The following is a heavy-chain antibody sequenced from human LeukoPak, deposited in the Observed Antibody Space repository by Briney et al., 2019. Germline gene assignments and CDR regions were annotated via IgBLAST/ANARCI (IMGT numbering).Heavy chain of an antibody. Sequence: GGSLRLSCAASGFTFSSYSMNWVRQAPGKGLEWVSYISASGSTQFYADSVKGRFTISRDNAKNSLYLQMNSLRAEDTAVYYCARDLYTVTTIYFDYWGQGTLVTVSS. CDR1: GFTFSSYS. J-gene: IGHJ4*02. D-gene: IGHD4-17*01. V-gene: IGHV3-48*04. CDR3: ARDLYTVTTIYFDY. CDR2: ISASGSTQ.